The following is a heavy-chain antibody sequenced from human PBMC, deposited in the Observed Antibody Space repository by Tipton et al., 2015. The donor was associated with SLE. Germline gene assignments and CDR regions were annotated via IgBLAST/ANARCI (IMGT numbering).Heavy chain of an antibody. CDR3: ARGQCTSCYYYYMDV. J-gene: IGHJ6*03. Sequence: TLSLTCIVSGYSLTSGYYWGWIRQPPGKGLEWIGEINHSGSTNYNPSLKSRVTISVDTSKNQFSLKLSSVTAADTAVYYCARGQCTSCYYYYMDVWGKGTTVTVSS. CDR2: INHSGST. V-gene: IGHV4-38-2*02. D-gene: IGHD2-2*01. CDR1: GYSLTSGYY.